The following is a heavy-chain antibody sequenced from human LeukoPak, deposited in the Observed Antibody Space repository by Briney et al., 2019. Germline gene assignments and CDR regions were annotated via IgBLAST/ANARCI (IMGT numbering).Heavy chain of an antibody. CDR3: AKGLVNLDY. V-gene: IGHV3-23*01. J-gene: IGHJ4*02. CDR2: ISGSGGRT. D-gene: IGHD1-14*01. CDR1: GFTFSRNG. Sequence: GGSLRLSCAASGFTFSRNGMSWVRQAPGKGLEWVSAISGSGGRTYYADSVKGRFTISRDNSKNTLYLQMNSLRAEDTAVYYCAKGLVNLDYWGQGTLVTVSS.